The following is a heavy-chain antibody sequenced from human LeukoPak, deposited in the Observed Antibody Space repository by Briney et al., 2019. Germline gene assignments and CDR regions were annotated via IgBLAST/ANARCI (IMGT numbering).Heavy chain of an antibody. V-gene: IGHV3-21*01. Sequence: GGSLRLSCVGSGFTFSSYTMNWVRQAPGKGLEWASSISSSSIYIYYADSVKGRFTISRDNAKNSLYLQMNSLRAEDTAVYYCARDIGSGGWSLGGQGTLVTVSS. CDR3: ARDIGSGGWSL. D-gene: IGHD6-19*01. CDR2: ISSSSIYI. CDR1: GFTFSSYT. J-gene: IGHJ4*02.